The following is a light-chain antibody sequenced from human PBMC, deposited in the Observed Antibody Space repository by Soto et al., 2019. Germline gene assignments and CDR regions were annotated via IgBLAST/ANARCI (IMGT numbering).Light chain of an antibody. CDR1: QSINSE. CDR3: QQGHNWPLT. CDR2: GAS. Sequence: EIVMTQSPATLSLSPGERAALSCRASQSINSELAWYQQKPGQPPRLLIYGASTRATGVPARFTGSESGSEFTLSSRRLQSESFAVYYCQQGHNWPLTFGQGTRLEI. J-gene: IGKJ2*01. V-gene: IGKV3-15*01.